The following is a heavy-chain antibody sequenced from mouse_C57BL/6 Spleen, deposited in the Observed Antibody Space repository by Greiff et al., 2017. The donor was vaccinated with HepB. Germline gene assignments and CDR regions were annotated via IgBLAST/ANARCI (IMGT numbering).Heavy chain of an antibody. D-gene: IGHD3-2*02. J-gene: IGHJ4*01. CDR2: ISDGGSYT. Sequence: EVKVEESGGGLVKPGGSLKLSCAASGFTFSSYAMSWVRQTPEKRLEWVATISDGGSYTYYPDNVKGRFTISRDNAKNNLYLQMSHLKSEDTAMYYCARAKLRLPMDYWGQGTSVTVSS. CDR1: GFTFSSYA. V-gene: IGHV5-4*03. CDR3: ARAKLRLPMDY.